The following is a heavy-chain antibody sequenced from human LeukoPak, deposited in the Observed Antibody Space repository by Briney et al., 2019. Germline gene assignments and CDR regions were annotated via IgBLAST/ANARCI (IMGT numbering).Heavy chain of an antibody. CDR2: IYTSGST. D-gene: IGHD3-10*01. CDR3: ARAVYYYGSGSYYNGIRFDP. CDR1: GGSISSYY. Sequence: SETLSLTCTVSGGSISSYYWSWIRQPAGKGLEWIGRIYTSGSTNYNPSLKSRVTMSVDTSKNQFSLKLSSVTAADTAVYYCARAVYYYGSGSYYNGIRFDPWGQGTLVTVSS. V-gene: IGHV4-4*07. J-gene: IGHJ5*02.